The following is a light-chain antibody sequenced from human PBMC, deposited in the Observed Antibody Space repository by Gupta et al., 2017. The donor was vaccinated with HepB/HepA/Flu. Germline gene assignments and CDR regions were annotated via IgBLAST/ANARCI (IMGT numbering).Light chain of an antibody. V-gene: IGLV2-14*01. CDR3: CSHAATNF. CDR1: SGDIGRYNY. CDR2: EVS. Sequence: QSALTQPPSVSGAPGQSLTVSCPGSSGDIGRYNYVSWYQQYPGKAPKLILSEVSNRPSGVSDRFSGSKSGTTASLTISGLQAEDEADYYCCSHAATNFFGSGTHVTVL. J-gene: IGLJ1*01.